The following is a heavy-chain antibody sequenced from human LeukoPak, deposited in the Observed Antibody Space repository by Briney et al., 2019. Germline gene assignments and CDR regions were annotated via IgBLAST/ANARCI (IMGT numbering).Heavy chain of an antibody. CDR2: IYTSGNT. J-gene: IGHJ3*02. D-gene: IGHD1-26*01. CDR1: GGSISSYY. CDR3: AKHTLVGARNAFDI. V-gene: IGHV4-4*07. Sequence: SETLSLTCTVSGGSISSYYWSWIRQPAGKGLEWIGRIYTSGNTNYNPSLKSRVTILVDTSKNHFSLNLSSVTAADTAVYYCAKHTLVGARNAFDIWGQGTMVTVSS.